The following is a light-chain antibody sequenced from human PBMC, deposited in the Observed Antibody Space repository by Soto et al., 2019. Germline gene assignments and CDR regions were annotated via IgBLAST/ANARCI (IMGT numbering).Light chain of an antibody. CDR1: QSVLYNSNNKYY. CDR3: QQYYNIPRT. Sequence: DIVMTQSPDSLAVSLGERATINCKSSQSVLYNSNNKYYLAWYQQKPGQPPKLLIYWASTRESGVPDRFSGSGSGTDFTLTISSLQAEDVAVYYCQQYYNIPRTFGPGTKVDIK. V-gene: IGKV4-1*01. CDR2: WAS. J-gene: IGKJ3*01.